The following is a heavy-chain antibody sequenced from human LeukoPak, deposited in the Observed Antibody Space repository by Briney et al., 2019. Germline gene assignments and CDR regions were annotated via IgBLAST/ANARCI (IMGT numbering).Heavy chain of an antibody. CDR2: ISYDGTNK. D-gene: IGHD3-3*01. CDR3: AKLKGVDYDFWSGLIGY. Sequence: PGGSLRLSCAASGFTFTNYALHWVRQAPGKGLEWVAVISYDGTNKYYADSVKGRFTISRDNSKNTLYLQMNSLRAEDTAVYYCAKLKGVDYDFWSGLIGYWGQGTLVTVSS. J-gene: IGHJ4*02. V-gene: IGHV3-30-3*02. CDR1: GFTFTNYA.